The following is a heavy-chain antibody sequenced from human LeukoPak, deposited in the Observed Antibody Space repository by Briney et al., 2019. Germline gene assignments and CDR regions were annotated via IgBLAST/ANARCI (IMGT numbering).Heavy chain of an antibody. CDR3: ASPHYGGNPH. CDR1: GYTFTGYY. D-gene: IGHD4-23*01. J-gene: IGHJ4*02. Sequence: ASVKVSCKASGYTFTGYYMHWVRQAPGQGLEWMGWISAYNGNTNYAQKLQGRVTMTTDTSTSTAYMELRGLRSDDTAVYYCASPHYGGNPHWGQGTLVTVSS. V-gene: IGHV1-18*04. CDR2: ISAYNGNT.